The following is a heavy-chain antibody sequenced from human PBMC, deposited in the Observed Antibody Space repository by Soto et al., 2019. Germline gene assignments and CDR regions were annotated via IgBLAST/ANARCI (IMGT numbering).Heavy chain of an antibody. CDR2: IIPIFGTA. J-gene: IGHJ2*01. V-gene: IGHV1-69*13. Sequence: SVKVSCKASGGTFSSYAISWVRQAPGQGLEWMGGIIPIFGTANYAQKFQGRVTITADESTSTAYMELSSLRSEDTAVYYCATHTTDVLRFLEWKQRHYWYFDLWGRGILVSVS. CDR1: GGTFSSYA. CDR3: ATHTTDVLRFLEWKQRHYWYFDL. D-gene: IGHD3-3*01.